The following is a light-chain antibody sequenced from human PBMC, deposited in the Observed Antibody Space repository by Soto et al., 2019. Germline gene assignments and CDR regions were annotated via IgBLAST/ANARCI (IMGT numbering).Light chain of an antibody. CDR3: QQYGSARWT. J-gene: IGKJ1*01. CDR1: QSVSSSY. Sequence: EIVLTQSPGTLSLSPGERATLSCRASQSVSSSYLAWYQQNRGQAPRLLIYGASSRAPGIPDRFCGSGSGTDFTLTISRLEPEDCAVYYCQQYGSARWTFGQGTKVEIK. CDR2: GAS. V-gene: IGKV3-20*01.